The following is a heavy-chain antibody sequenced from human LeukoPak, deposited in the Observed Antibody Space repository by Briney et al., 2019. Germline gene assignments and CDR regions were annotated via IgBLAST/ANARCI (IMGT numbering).Heavy chain of an antibody. J-gene: IGHJ5*02. D-gene: IGHD3-10*01. CDR3: ARDPSGSSLSYFDP. CDR1: GYTFTSYG. Sequence: VASVKVSCKASGYTFTSYGISWVRQAPGQGLEWMGWISAYNGNTNYAQKLQGRVTMTTDTSTSTAYMELRSLRSDDTAVYYCARDPSGSSLSYFDPWGQGTLVTVSS. V-gene: IGHV1-18*01. CDR2: ISAYNGNT.